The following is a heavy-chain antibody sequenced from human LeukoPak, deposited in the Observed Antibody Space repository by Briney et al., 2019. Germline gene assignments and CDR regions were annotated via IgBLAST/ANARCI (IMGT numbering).Heavy chain of an antibody. Sequence: PGGSLRLSCAASGFTFSSYAMSWVRQAPGKGLEWVSAISGSGGSTYYADSVKGRFTISRDNSKNTLYLQMNSLRAEDTAVYYCAKDLAPITGTPPDYWGQGTLVTVSS. CDR1: GFTFSSYA. V-gene: IGHV3-23*01. CDR2: ISGSGGST. CDR3: AKDLAPITGTPPDY. D-gene: IGHD1-20*01. J-gene: IGHJ4*02.